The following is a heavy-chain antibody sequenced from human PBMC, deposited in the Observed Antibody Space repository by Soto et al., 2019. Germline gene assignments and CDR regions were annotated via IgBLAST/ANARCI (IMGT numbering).Heavy chain of an antibody. V-gene: IGHV3-11*01. Sequence: QVQLVESGGGLVKPGGSLRLSCAASGFTFSDYYMSWIRQAPGKGLEWVSYISSSGSTIYYADYVKGRFTISRDNAKNTRYLQMNSLRAEDTAVYYCASGWPDRLIAGAGESGDYDYRGQGTLVTVSS. J-gene: IGHJ4*02. D-gene: IGHD6-19*01. CDR3: ASGWPDRLIAGAGESGDYDY. CDR1: GFTFSDYY. CDR2: ISSSGSTI.